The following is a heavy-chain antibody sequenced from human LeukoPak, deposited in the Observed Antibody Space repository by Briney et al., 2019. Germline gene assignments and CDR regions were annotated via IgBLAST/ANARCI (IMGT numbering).Heavy chain of an antibody. D-gene: IGHD2-2*01. CDR1: GESISSTNW. J-gene: IGHJ4*02. Sequence: SGTPSLTCAVSGESISSTNWWSWVRQAPGKGLEWIGEIYHSGTTKYNPSLKSRVTISFDTSKNQFSLNLRSVTAADTAVYYCANKVYCSTTSCYHAGYWGQGTLVTVSS. CDR2: IYHSGTT. V-gene: IGHV4-4*02. CDR3: ANKVYCSTTSCYHAGY.